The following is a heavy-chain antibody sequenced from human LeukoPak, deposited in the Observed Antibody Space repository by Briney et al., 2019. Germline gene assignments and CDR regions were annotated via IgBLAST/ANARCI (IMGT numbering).Heavy chain of an antibody. V-gene: IGHV1-2*02. CDR3: ARGTRITMVRGVITPSPY. D-gene: IGHD3-10*01. CDR2: INPNSGGT. CDR1: GYTFTGYY. J-gene: IGHJ4*01. Sequence: ASVKVSCKASGYTFTGYYMHWVRQAPGQGLEWMGWINPNSGGTNYAQKFQGRVTMTRDTSISTAYMELSRLRSDDTAVYYCARGTRITMVRGVITPSPYWGQEPWSPSPQ.